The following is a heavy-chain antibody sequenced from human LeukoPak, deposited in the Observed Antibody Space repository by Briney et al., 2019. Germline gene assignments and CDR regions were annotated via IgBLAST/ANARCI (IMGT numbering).Heavy chain of an antibody. CDR2: ISYDGSNK. CDR3: ARDFTFKFVKEDYFDY. Sequence: GRSLRLSCAASGFTFSSYAMHWVRQAPGKGLEWVAVISYDGSNKYHADSVKGRFTISRDNSKNTLHLQMNSLRAEDTAVYYCARDFTFKFVKEDYFDYWGQGTLVTVSS. CDR1: GFTFSSYA. V-gene: IGHV3-30*04. D-gene: IGHD3-16*01. J-gene: IGHJ4*02.